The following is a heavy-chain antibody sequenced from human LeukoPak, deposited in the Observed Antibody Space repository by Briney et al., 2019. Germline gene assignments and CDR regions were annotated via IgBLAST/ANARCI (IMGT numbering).Heavy chain of an antibody. D-gene: IGHD6-19*01. V-gene: IGHV4-38-2*01. CDR3: ARCIAVADSSYMDV. Sequence: SETLSLTCAVSGYSISSGYYWGWIRQPPGKGLEWIGSIYHSGSTYYNPSLKSRVTISVDTSKNQFSLKLSSVTAADTAVYYCARCIAVADSSYMDVWGKGTTVTVSS. CDR2: IYHSGST. J-gene: IGHJ6*03. CDR1: GYSISSGYY.